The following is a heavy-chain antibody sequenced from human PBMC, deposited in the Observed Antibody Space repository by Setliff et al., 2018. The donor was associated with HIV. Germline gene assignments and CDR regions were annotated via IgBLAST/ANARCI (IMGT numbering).Heavy chain of an antibody. V-gene: IGHV1-69*13. CDR1: GGTFSSYA. J-gene: IGHJ6*03. CDR2: IVPIFGTT. D-gene: IGHD2-2*01. CDR3: ASSRDSIVEVTVGRWIENYYYMDV. Sequence: VASVKVSCKASGGTFSSYAVSYLRQAPGQGLEWMGGIVPIFGTTKYAQKFQGRVAITADESTSTAHMELSSLRSEDTAVYYCASSRDSIVEVTVGRWIENYYYMDVWGKGTTVTVSS.